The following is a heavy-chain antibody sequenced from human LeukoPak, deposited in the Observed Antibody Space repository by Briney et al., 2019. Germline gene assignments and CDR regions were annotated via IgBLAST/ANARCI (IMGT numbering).Heavy chain of an antibody. D-gene: IGHD3-10*01. CDR3: ARDLTMVRGVHHPPGY. J-gene: IGHJ4*02. Sequence: GASVMVFCKAAGYTFTSYGMSWVRQAPGQGLEGMGWISAYNGNTNYAQKPQGRVTMTTDTSTSTAYMELRSLRSDGTAVYSCARDLTMVRGVHHPPGYWGQGTLVTVSS. CDR1: GYTFTSYG. CDR2: ISAYNGNT. V-gene: IGHV1-18*01.